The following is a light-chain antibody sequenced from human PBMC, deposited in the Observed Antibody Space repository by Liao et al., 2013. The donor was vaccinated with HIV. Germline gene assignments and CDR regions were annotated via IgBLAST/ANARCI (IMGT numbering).Light chain of an antibody. V-gene: IGLV3-25*03. CDR1: HCQSN. CDR2: KDS. CDR3: QSADSSGTCPV. Sequence: SYELTQPPRCQCPQDRRPGSPALEMHCQSNMLIGTSRSQAQAPVLLIYKDSERPSGIPERFSGSSSGTTVTLTISGVQAEDEADYYCQSADSSGTCPVFGGGTKLTVL. J-gene: IGLJ3*02.